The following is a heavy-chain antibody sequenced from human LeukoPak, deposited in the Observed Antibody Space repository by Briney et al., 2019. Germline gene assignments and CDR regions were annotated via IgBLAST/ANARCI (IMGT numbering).Heavy chain of an antibody. Sequence: SETLSLTCTVSGGSISSYYWSWIRQPPGKGLEWIGYIYYSGSTNYNPSLKSRVTISVDTSNNQFSLKLSSVTAADTAVYYCAREPQYCTNGVCYSVGPWGQGTLVTVSS. CDR3: AREPQYCTNGVCYSVGP. J-gene: IGHJ5*02. CDR1: GGSISSYY. CDR2: IYYSGST. D-gene: IGHD2-8*01. V-gene: IGHV4-59*01.